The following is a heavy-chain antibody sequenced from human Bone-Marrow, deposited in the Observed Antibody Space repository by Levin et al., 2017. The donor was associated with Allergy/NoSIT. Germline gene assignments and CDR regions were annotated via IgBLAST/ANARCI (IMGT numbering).Heavy chain of an antibody. V-gene: IGHV4-34*01. D-gene: IGHD2-2*01. J-gene: IGHJ4*02. Sequence: SETLSLSCTVYGISFRGYYWSWFRQAPGKGLEWVGSVNHSGGANYSPSLKSRVSMSVDTSRSEFSLRLTSVTAADTAVYYCARGQGYQPADWGQGTQVSVSS. CDR3: ARGQGYQPAD. CDR1: GISFRGYY. CDR2: VNHSGGA.